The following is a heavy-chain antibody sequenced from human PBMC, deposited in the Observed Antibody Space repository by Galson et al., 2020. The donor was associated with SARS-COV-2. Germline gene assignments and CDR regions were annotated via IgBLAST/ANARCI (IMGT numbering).Heavy chain of an antibody. V-gene: IGHV6-1*01. CDR3: AGRVAGAGSLHS. CDR2: TYYRSQWST. CDR1: GDSVSSNSAA. J-gene: IGHJ3*02. Sequence: SETLSLTCAISGDSVSSNSAAWNWIRQSPSRGLEWLGRTYYRSQWSTDYAESVKSRITSNPDTSKNQFSLQLNSVTPEDTAIYYCAGRVAGAGSLHSWGQGTMVIVSS. D-gene: IGHD6-13*01.